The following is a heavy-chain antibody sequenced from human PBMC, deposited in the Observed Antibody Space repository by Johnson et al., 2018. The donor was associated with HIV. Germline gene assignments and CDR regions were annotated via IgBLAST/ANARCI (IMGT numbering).Heavy chain of an antibody. CDR3: ARGNYYGSGSYGAFDI. J-gene: IGHJ3*02. D-gene: IGHD3-10*01. V-gene: IGHV3-20*04. Sequence: EVQLVESGGGVVRPGGSLRLSCAASGFTFDDYGMTWVRQAPGKGLEWVSGMNWNGGSTGYADSVKGRFTISRDNAKNSLYLQMNSLRAEDTALYYCARGNYYGSGSYGAFDIWGQGTMVTVSS. CDR1: GFTFDDYG. CDR2: MNWNGGST.